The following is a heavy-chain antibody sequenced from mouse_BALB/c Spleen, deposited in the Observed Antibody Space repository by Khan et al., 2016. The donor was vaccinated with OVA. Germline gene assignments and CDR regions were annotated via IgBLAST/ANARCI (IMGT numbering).Heavy chain of an antibody. V-gene: IGHV3-5*02. CDR2: IYYSGTV. CDR1: GISITSGNYR. J-gene: IGHJ1*01. CDR3: ARDYGSLYWYFDV. Sequence: VQLKELGPGLVKPSQTVSLTCTVTGISITSGNYRWSWIRQFPGNKLEWIGNIYYSGTVTYNPSLTSRTTITRDTSKNQFFLEMNSLTAEDAATYSCARDYGSLYWYFDVWGAGTTVTVSS. D-gene: IGHD1-1*01.